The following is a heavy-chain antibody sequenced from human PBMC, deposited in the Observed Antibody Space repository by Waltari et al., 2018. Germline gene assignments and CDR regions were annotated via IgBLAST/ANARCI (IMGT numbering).Heavy chain of an antibody. CDR1: GYSISSAYF. V-gene: IGHV4-38-2*02. CDR2: VHHSGSA. J-gene: IGHJ4*02. D-gene: IGHD2-8*02. CDR3: AKSLYTGSVSYMLTDV. Sequence: QVQLQESGPGLVKPSETLSLTCTVSGYSISSAYFWGWIRQPPGKGLEWMGRVHHSGSAYSNPSLQSRVTISVDPPRGQVSLKLSSVTAADTAVYYCAKSLYTGSVSYMLTDVWGLGTLVTVSS.